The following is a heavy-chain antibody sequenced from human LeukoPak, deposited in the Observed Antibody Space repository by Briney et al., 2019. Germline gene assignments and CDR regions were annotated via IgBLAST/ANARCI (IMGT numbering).Heavy chain of an antibody. D-gene: IGHD1-1*01. CDR1: GGSFSGYY. V-gene: IGHV4-34*01. Sequence: PSETLSLTCAVYGGSFSGYYWSWIRQPPGKGLEWIGEINHSGSTNYNPSLKSRVTISVDTSKNQFSLKLSSVTAADTAVYYCARGRRGLTTGTTPSYFDYWGQGTLVTVSS. CDR3: ARGRRGLTTGTTPSYFDY. J-gene: IGHJ4*02. CDR2: INHSGST.